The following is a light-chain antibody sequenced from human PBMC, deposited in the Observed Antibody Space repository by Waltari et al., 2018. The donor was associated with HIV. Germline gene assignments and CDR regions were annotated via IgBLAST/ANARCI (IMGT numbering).Light chain of an antibody. Sequence: EIMMTQSPGTLSVSPGERATLSCRASQSVSSNLAWYQQKPGQAPRLLIYGASTRATGMPARFRGSGSGTEFSLTISSLQSEDFAVYYCQQYHHWPLTFGQGTRLEIK. CDR3: QQYHHWPLT. CDR2: GAS. J-gene: IGKJ5*01. CDR1: QSVSSN. V-gene: IGKV3-15*01.